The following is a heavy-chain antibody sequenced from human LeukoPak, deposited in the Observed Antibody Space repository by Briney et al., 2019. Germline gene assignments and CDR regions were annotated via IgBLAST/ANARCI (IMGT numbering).Heavy chain of an antibody. CDR1: GGSISSYY. Sequence: SETLSLTCAVSGGSISSYYWSWIRQPPGKGQEWIGYIYYSGSTNYNPSLKSRVTISVDTSKNQFSLKLLSVTAADTAVYYCARGMQQLYHFDSWGRGTLVTVSS. CDR3: ARGMQQLYHFDS. D-gene: IGHD6-13*01. CDR2: IYYSGST. V-gene: IGHV4-59*01. J-gene: IGHJ4*02.